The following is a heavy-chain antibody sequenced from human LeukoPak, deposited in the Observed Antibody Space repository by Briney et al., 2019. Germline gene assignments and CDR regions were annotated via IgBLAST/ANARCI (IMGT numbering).Heavy chain of an antibody. Sequence: GGSLRLSCAASGFTFSTYAMSWVRQAPGKGLEWVSAISVSAGSTYYADSVKGRFTISRDNSKNTLYLQMNSLRAEDTAVYYCATGSVRYSASWYSQEGDYWGQGTLVTVSS. J-gene: IGHJ4*02. CDR2: ISVSAGST. V-gene: IGHV3-23*01. D-gene: IGHD6-13*01. CDR1: GFTFSTYA. CDR3: ATGSVRYSASWYSQEGDY.